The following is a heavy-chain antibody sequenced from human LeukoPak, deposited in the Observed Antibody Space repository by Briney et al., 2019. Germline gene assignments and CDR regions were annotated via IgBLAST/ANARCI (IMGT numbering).Heavy chain of an antibody. J-gene: IGHJ4*02. Sequence: EASVTVSCKASGYTFTSYGISWVRQGPGPGLGRVGWISAYNGNTNYAQKLQGRVTMPTDTSTSTAYMELRSLRSDDPAVYYCARDQGKSRLPPAVYWSQGTLVTVSS. CDR3: ARDQGKSRLPPAVY. CDR2: ISAYNGNT. D-gene: IGHD2-15*01. CDR1: GYTFTSYG. V-gene: IGHV1-18*01.